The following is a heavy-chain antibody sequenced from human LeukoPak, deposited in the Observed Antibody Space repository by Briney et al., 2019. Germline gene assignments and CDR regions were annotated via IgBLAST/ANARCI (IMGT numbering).Heavy chain of an antibody. Sequence: SVKVSCKASGGTFSSYAISWVRQAPGQGLEWMGGIIPIFGTANYAQKFQGRVTITTDESTSTAYMELSSLRSEDTAVYYCARVEYSTIVPGYHYYYGMDVWGQGTTVTVSS. CDR3: ARVEYSTIVPGYHYYYGMDV. V-gene: IGHV1-69*05. CDR1: GGTFSSYA. CDR2: IIPIFGTA. D-gene: IGHD2-21*01. J-gene: IGHJ6*02.